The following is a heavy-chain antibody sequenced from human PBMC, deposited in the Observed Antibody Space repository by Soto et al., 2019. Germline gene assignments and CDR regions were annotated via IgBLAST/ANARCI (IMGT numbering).Heavy chain of an antibody. CDR1: GFTLSSYA. V-gene: IGHV3-23*01. D-gene: IGHD5-12*01. J-gene: IGHJ4*02. CDR3: ASPPSGYNSYYFDY. CDR2: ISGSGGTT. Sequence: PGGSLRLSCAASGFTLSSYAMIWIRQAQGKGLEWVSAISGSGGTTYYADSVKGRFTISRDNSKNTLYLQMNSLRAEDTAVYYCASPPSGYNSYYFDYWGQGTLVTVSS.